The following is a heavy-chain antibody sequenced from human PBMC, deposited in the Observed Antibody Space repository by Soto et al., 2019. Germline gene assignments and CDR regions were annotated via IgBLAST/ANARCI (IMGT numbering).Heavy chain of an antibody. CDR3: ARRARPDFYYMDV. V-gene: IGHV3-64*01. CDR2: ISSNGVGT. Sequence: GGSLRLSCAASGFTLSGYAMDWVRQVPGKGLEYVSGISSNGVGTYYANSVQGRFTISRDNSKNTVYLQMGSLRPEDMAVYYCARRARPDFYYMDVWGKGTTVPVSS. J-gene: IGHJ6*03. D-gene: IGHD6-6*01. CDR1: GFTLSGYA.